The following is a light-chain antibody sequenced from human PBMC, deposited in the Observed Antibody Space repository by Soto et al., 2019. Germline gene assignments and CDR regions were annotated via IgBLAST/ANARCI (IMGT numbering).Light chain of an antibody. CDR3: SSYTSSNTILV. J-gene: IGLJ1*01. CDR1: SSDVGDYNY. Sequence: QSALTQPASVSGSPGQSITISCTGTSSDVGDYNYVSWYQQHPGKAPKLMIYDVSNRPSGVSNRFSGSKSGNTASLTISGLQAEDEADYYCSSYTSSNTILVFGTGTKVTVL. V-gene: IGLV2-14*01. CDR2: DVS.